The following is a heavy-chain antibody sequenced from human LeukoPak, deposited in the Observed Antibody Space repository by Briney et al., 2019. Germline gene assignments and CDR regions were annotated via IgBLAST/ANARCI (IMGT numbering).Heavy chain of an antibody. CDR2: INPKSGGT. V-gene: IGHV1-2*02. CDR3: ARVGVSLERPFDY. D-gene: IGHD1-1*01. Sequence: ASVTVSCKASGYIFTGYYMHWVRQAPGQGLEWMGWINPKSGGTNYVQKFQGRVTMTRDTSISTAYMELSRLRSDDTAVYYCARVGVSLERPFDYWGQGTLVTVSS. CDR1: GYIFTGYY. J-gene: IGHJ4*02.